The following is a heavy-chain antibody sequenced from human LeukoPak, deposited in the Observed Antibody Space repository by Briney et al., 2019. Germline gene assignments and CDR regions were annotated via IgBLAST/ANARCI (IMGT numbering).Heavy chain of an antibody. D-gene: IGHD2-2*01. CDR2: INHSGST. CDR3: ARAGYGGYCSSTSCYQW. J-gene: IGHJ4*02. Sequence: SETLSLTCAVYGGSFSGYYWSCIRQPPGKGLEWIGEINHSGSTNYNPSLKSRVTISVDTSKNQFSLKLSSVTAADTAVYYCARAGYGGYCSSTSCYQWWGQGTLVTVSS. CDR1: GGSFSGYY. V-gene: IGHV4-34*01.